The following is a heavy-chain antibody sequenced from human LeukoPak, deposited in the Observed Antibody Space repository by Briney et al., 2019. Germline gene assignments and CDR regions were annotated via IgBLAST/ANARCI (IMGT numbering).Heavy chain of an antibody. J-gene: IGHJ4*02. V-gene: IGHV4-39*01. D-gene: IGHD3-22*01. CDR3: ARRRYHYDSSGYSRTVFDY. Sequence: SETLSLTCTVSGGSISSGNYYWGWIRQPPGKGLEWIGSIYYSGSTYYNPSLKSRVTISVDTSKNQFSLKLSSVTAADTAVYYCARRRYHYDSSGYSRTVFDYWGQGILVTVSS. CDR1: GGSISSGNYY. CDR2: IYYSGST.